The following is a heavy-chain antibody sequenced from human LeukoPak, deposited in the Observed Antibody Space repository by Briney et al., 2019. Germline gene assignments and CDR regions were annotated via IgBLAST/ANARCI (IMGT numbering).Heavy chain of an antibody. J-gene: IGHJ4*02. V-gene: IGHV1-2*06. CDR1: GYTLTGYY. CDR2: INPNSGGT. D-gene: IGHD3-22*01. CDR3: ARIGPYYYDSSGYYYVADY. Sequence: GASVKVSCKASGYTLTGYYMHWVRQAPGQGLEWMGRINPNSGGTNYAQKFQGRVTMTRDTSISTAYMELSRLRSDDTAVYYCARIGPYYYDSSGYYYVADYWGQGTLVTVSS.